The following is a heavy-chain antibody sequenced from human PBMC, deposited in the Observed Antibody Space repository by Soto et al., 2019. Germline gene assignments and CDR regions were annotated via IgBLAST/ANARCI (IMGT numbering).Heavy chain of an antibody. Sequence: QVQLVQSGPEVKKPGASVKVSCKTSGYTFTSYGISWVRQAPGQGLEWMGWITTDKGKTTYAQKFQGRVTMTTDTSPSTGYMEMRSLRSDVTGVYYCAARYSAFDYWGQGTLVTVSS. D-gene: IGHD2-15*01. V-gene: IGHV1-18*01. CDR3: AARYSAFDY. CDR2: ITTDKGKT. J-gene: IGHJ4*02. CDR1: GYTFTSYG.